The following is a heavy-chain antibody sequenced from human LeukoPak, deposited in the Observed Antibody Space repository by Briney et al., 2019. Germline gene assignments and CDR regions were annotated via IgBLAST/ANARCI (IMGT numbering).Heavy chain of an antibody. CDR2: IYSGGST. CDR1: GFTVSSNY. D-gene: IGHD1-26*01. J-gene: IGHJ4*02. CDR3: ARVTTLGARIIDY. V-gene: IGHV3-66*02. Sequence: GGSLRLSCAASGFTVSSNYMSWVRQAPGKGLEWLSVIYSGGSTYYADSVRGRFTISRDSSKNTLHLQMNSLRAEDTAVYYCARVTTLGARIIDYWGQGTLVTVSS.